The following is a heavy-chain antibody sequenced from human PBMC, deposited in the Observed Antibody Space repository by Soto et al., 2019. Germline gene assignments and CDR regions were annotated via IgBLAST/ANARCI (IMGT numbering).Heavy chain of an antibody. CDR3: AREDSIIIPAVSDF. CDR1: GFAFNNYG. V-gene: IGHV3-21*01. J-gene: IGHJ4*02. D-gene: IGHD2-2*01. Sequence: WGSLRLSCTVSGFAFNNYGINWVRQSPGKGLEWVSSISKSDYTYYSDSVKGRFTISRDNAKNSVSLQMNTLRVEDTAVYYRAREDSIIIPAVSDFWGQGTLVTV. CDR2: ISKSDYT.